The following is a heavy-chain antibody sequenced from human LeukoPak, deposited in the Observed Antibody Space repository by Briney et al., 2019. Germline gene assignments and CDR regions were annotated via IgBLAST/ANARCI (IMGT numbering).Heavy chain of an antibody. CDR1: GDTFTSYD. CDR3: ARRYPGNDY. D-gene: IGHD1-14*01. CDR2: INPNTGNT. V-gene: IGHV1-8*01. Sequence: GASVKVSCKASGDTFTSYDINWVRQATGQGLEWMGWINPNTGNTGYAQQFQGRVTMTRDTSISTAYMELSSLRSEDTAVYYCARRYPGNDYWAQGTLVTVSS. J-gene: IGHJ4*02.